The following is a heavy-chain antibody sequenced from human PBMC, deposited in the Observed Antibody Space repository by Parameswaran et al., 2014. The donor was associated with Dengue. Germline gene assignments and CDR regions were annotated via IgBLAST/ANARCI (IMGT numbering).Heavy chain of an antibody. D-gene: IGHD3-10*01. J-gene: IGHJ6*04. Sequence: RWIRQPPGKALEWLALIDWDDDKYYSTSLKTRLTISKDTSKNQVVLTMTNMDPVDTATYYCARIRYYGSGSSEWMDVWGKGTTVTVSS. CDR3: ARIRYYGSGSSEWMDV. V-gene: IGHV2-70*01. CDR2: IDWDDDK.